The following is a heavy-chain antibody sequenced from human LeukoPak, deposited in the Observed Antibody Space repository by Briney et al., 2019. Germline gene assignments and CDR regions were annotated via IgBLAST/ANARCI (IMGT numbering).Heavy chain of an antibody. CDR3: ARPSYGSAPG. CDR1: GGSISSSSYY. V-gene: IGHV4-39*01. CDR2: IFYSGST. J-gene: IGHJ4*02. Sequence: SETLSLTCTVSGGSISSSSYYWGWIRQPPGKGLEWIASIFYSGSTDYNPSLESRVTISVATSKNQFSLKLSSVTAADTAVYYCARPSYGSAPGWGQGTLVTVSS. D-gene: IGHD3-10*01.